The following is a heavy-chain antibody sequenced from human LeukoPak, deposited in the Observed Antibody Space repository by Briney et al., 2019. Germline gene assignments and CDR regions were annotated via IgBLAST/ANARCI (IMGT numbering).Heavy chain of an antibody. CDR1: GFTFSNYA. D-gene: IGHD3-10*01. V-gene: IGHV3-33*01. CDR3: ARDLGTMVRDPLDY. CDR2: IWYDGSYK. Sequence: GRSLRLSCAASGFTFSNYAIHWVRQAPGKGLEWVAVIWYDGSYKYYADSVKGRFTISRDNSKNTLYLQMNSLRAEDTALYYCARDLGTMVRDPLDYWGQRTLVTVSS. J-gene: IGHJ4*02.